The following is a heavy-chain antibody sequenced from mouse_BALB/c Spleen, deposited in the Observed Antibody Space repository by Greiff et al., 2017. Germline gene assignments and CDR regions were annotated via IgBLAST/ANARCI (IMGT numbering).Heavy chain of an antibody. CDR2: IFPGSGNT. D-gene: IGHD2-1*01. CDR1: GYSFTSYY. Sequence: VQLQQSGPELVKPGASVKISCKASGYSFTSYYIHWVKQRPGQGLEWIGWIFPGSGNTKYNEKFKGKATLTADTSSSTAYMQLSSLTSEDSAVYFCVGNGNPYAMDYWGQGTSVTVSS. CDR3: VGNGNPYAMDY. J-gene: IGHJ4*01. V-gene: IGHV1-66*01.